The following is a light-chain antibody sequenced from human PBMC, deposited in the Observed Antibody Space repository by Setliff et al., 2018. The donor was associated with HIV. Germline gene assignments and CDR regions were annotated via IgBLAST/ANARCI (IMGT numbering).Light chain of an antibody. CDR3: ISYADSSALYV. V-gene: IGLV2-14*01. CDR2: DVS. CDR1: SSDVGGYNY. J-gene: IGLJ1*01. Sequence: LAQPASVSGSPGQSITISCTGTSSDVGGYNYVSWYQQHPGKAPKLMIYDVSNRPSGVSNRFSGSKSGNTASLTISGLQAEDEADYYCISYADSSALYVFGSGTKVTVL.